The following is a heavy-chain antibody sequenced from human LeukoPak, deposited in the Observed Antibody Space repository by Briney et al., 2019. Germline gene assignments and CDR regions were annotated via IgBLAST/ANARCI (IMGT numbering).Heavy chain of an antibody. CDR3: ARDRETYGDYVHWFDP. D-gene: IGHD4-17*01. CDR1: GFIFNNYW. Sequence: GGSLRLSCTASGFIFNNYWMTWVRQVPGGGLEWVANIKADGSEKLYVDSVMGRFIISRDDAINSVYLQMNSLRVEDTATYYCARDRETYGDYVHWFDPWGQGTLVTVSS. CDR2: IKADGSEK. J-gene: IGHJ5*02. V-gene: IGHV3-7*03.